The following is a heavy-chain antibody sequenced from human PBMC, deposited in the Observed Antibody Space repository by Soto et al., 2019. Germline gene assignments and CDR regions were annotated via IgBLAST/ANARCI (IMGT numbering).Heavy chain of an antibody. V-gene: IGHV4-31*03. D-gene: IGHD3-22*01. Sequence: SETLSLTGTVSSGSISSGGYYWTWIRQHPGKGLEWIGYIYYSGSTYYNPSLKSRLTISVDTSKNQFSLKLSSVTAADTAVYYCARSTPLYDPSGYADYWGQGTLVTVSS. J-gene: IGHJ4*02. CDR1: SGSISSGGYY. CDR3: ARSTPLYDPSGYADY. CDR2: IYYSGST.